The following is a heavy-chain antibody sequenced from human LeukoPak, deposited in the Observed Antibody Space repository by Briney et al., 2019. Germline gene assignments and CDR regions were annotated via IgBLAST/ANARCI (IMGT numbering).Heavy chain of an antibody. D-gene: IGHD2/OR15-2a*01. J-gene: IGHJ4*02. CDR2: IWYDGSTT. CDR3: ARAPFYVDYGDY. V-gene: IGHV3-33*01. CDR1: GFTFNNYG. Sequence: PGKSLRLSCAASGFTFNNYGMPWVRQAPGKGLEWVAGIWYDGSTTYYTDSVKGRFTVSRDNAKNTLYLQMNSLRADDTALYYCARAPFYVDYGDYWGQGTLVTVSS.